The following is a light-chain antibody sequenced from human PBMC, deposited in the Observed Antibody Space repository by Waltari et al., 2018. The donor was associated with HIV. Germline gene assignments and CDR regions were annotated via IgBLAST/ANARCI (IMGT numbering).Light chain of an antibody. CDR2: GAS. CDR1: LAMSQY. V-gene: IGKV1-33*01. CDR3: QQSDNVPPYT. J-gene: IGKJ2*01. Sequence: DIQVTQSPSSVSASVGDRVTITCQSSLAMSQYLNWSQHKPGKAPKLLIYGASHLERGVPSRFSGRASGTVFTLTISSLQPEDIATYFCQQSDNVPPYTFGQGTKLEIK.